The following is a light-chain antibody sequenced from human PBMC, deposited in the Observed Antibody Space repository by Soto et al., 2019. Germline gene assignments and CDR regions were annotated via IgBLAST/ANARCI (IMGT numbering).Light chain of an antibody. J-gene: IGKJ1*01. CDR1: QSLLDSDDGNTY. CDR3: MQRIEFPWT. Sequence: DIVMTQTPLSLPVTPGEPASISCRSSQSLLDSDDGNTYLDWYLQKPGQSPQLLIYTLSYRASGXXXXXXXXXXXXXXXXXIXRVEAEDVGVYYCMQRIEFPWTFGQGTKVEIK. V-gene: IGKV2-40*01. CDR2: TLS.